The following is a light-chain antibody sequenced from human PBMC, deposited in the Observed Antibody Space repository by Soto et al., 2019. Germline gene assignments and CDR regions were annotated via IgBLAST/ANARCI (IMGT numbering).Light chain of an antibody. J-gene: IGLJ3*02. CDR1: SGHSSYI. Sequence: QPVLTQSSSASASLGSSVKLTCTLSSGHSSYIIAWHQQQPGKAPRYLMKLESSGSYNKGSGVPDRFSGSSSGADRYLTISTLQFEDEADYYCETWDSNTHTVFGGGTKLTVL. V-gene: IGLV4-60*02. CDR3: ETWDSNTHTV. CDR2: LESSGSY.